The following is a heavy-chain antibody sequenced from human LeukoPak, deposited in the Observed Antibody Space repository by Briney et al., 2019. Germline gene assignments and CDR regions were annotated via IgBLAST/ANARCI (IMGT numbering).Heavy chain of an antibody. CDR1: GFTFSSYS. CDR3: ARDKVAAAGHHDY. CDR2: ISSGSSYI. D-gene: IGHD6-13*01. V-gene: IGHV3-21*01. J-gene: IGHJ4*02. Sequence: GGSLRLSCAASGFTFSSYSMNWVRQAPGKGLEWVSSISSGSSYIYYADSVKGRFTISRDNAKNSLYLQMNSLRAEDTAVYYCARDKVAAAGHHDYWGQGTLVTVSS.